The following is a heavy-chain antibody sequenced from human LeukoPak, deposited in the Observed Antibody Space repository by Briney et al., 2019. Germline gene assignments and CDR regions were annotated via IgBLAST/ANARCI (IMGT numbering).Heavy chain of an antibody. CDR2: ISSSSSTI. V-gene: IGHV3-48*01. CDR3: ARGDARRLLWFGELGSYFDY. CDR1: GFTFSSYS. D-gene: IGHD3-10*01. Sequence: GGSLRLSCAASGFTFSSYSMNWVRQAPGKGLEWVSYISSSSSTIYYADSVKGRFTISRDNAKNSLYLQMNSPRAEDTAVYYCARGDARRLLWFGELGSYFDYWGQGTLVTVSS. J-gene: IGHJ4*02.